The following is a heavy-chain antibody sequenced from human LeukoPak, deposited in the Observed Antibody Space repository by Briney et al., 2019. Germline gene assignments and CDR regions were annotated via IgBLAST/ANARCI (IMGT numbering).Heavy chain of an antibody. J-gene: IGHJ4*02. V-gene: IGHV3-23*01. Sequence: GGSLRLSCAASGFTFSSYAMSWVRQAPGKGLEWVSAISGSGGSTYYADSVKDRFTISRDNAKNTLYLQMNSLRAEDTAVYYCAKDVWYSGSSDFDYWGQGTLVTVSS. CDR3: AKDVWYSGSSDFDY. CDR1: GFTFSSYA. D-gene: IGHD1-26*01. CDR2: ISGSGGST.